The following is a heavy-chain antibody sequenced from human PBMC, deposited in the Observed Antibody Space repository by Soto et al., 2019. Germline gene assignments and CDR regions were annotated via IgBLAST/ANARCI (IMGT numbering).Heavy chain of an antibody. CDR3: ARRPVRGGNSGVGFDP. V-gene: IGHV4-39*01. CDR2: MYSTGST. Sequence: QVRLQESGPGLVKPSETLSLTCTVSGDSIGRVKYHWGWIRQSPGNVLECIVSMYSTGSTQYNPSLKSRVTMSVDTSTNQFSLKLRSVTAADTAIYYCARRPVRGGNSGVGFDPWGQGTLVTVSS. D-gene: IGHD2-15*01. CDR1: GDSIGRVKYH. J-gene: IGHJ5*02.